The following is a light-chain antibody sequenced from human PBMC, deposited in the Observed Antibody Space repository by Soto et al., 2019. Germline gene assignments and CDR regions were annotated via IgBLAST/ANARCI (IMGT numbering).Light chain of an antibody. V-gene: IGKV1-27*01. CDR1: QGISNY. Sequence: DIQMTQSPSSLSASVGDRVTITCRASQGISNYLAWYQQKPGKVPKLLMYGASTLQSGVPSRFSGSRSGTEFTLTISGLQPEDVATYYCQKYNSDSLTFGGGTKVEIK. CDR2: GAS. CDR3: QKYNSDSLT. J-gene: IGKJ4*01.